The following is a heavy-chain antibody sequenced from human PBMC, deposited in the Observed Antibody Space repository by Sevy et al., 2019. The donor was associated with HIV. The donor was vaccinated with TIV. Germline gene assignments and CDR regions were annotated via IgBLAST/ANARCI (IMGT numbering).Heavy chain of an antibody. CDR1: GFTFSDYY. V-gene: IGHV3-11*01. Sequence: GESLKISCAASGFTFSDYYMSWIRQAPGKGLEWVSYISSSGSTIYYADSVKGRFTISRDNAKNSLYLQMNSRRAEDTAVYYCARGGDCSCGSCYSSAFDIWGQGTMVTVSS. J-gene: IGHJ3*02. CDR2: ISSSGSTI. CDR3: ARGGDCSCGSCYSSAFDI. D-gene: IGHD2-15*01.